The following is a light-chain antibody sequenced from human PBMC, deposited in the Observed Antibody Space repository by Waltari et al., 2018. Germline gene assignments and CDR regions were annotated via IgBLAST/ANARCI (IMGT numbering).Light chain of an antibody. V-gene: IGKV1-9*01. Sequence: DIQLTQSPSFLSASVGDRVTFTCRASRDIRNYLAWYQQKSGKAPKLLIFAASTLQSGVPSRFSGSGSGTEFTHTISSLQPEDLATYYCQQPPGTFGGGTKVEIK. CDR2: AAS. CDR3: QQPPGT. J-gene: IGKJ4*01. CDR1: RDIRNY.